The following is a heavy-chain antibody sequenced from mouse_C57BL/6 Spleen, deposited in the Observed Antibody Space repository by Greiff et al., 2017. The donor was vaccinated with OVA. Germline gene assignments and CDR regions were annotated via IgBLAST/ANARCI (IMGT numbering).Heavy chain of an antibody. CDR1: GYTFTSYW. V-gene: IGHV1-69*01. J-gene: IGHJ2*01. D-gene: IGHD1-1*01. Sequence: QVQLQQPGAELVMPGASVKLSCKASGYTFTSYWMHWVKQRPGQGLEWIGEIDPSDSYTNYNQKFKGKSTLTVDKSSSTAYMQLSSLTSEDSAVYYCARHYYGSSYEGNYFDYWGQGTTLTVSS. CDR3: ARHYYGSSYEGNYFDY. CDR2: IDPSDSYT.